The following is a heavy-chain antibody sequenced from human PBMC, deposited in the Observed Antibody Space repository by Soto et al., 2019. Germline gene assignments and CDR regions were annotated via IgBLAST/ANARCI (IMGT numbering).Heavy chain of an antibody. CDR1: GFNFGFFG. V-gene: IGHV3-30*03. CDR2: ISGDGINT. CDR3: ARGNLSFDFDS. D-gene: IGHD1-26*01. J-gene: IGHJ4*02. Sequence: PGGSLRLSCAASGFNFGFFGMHWVRQAPGKGLEWVAFISGDGINTQYADSVRGRFTLSRDYSRKTMYLQMDSLRDEDTALYYCARGNLSFDFDSWGLGTLVTV.